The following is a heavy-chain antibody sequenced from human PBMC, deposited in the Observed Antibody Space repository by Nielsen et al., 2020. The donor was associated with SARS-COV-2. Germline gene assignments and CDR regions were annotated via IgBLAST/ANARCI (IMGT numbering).Heavy chain of an antibody. V-gene: IGHV5-51*01. D-gene: IGHD1-1*01. CDR3: ARQGVESFDY. Sequence: VRQMPGKGLEWMGIIYPGDSDTRYSPSFQGQVTISADKSISTAYLQWSSLKASDTAMYYCARQGVESFDYWGQGTLVTVLL. CDR2: IYPGDSDT. J-gene: IGHJ4*02.